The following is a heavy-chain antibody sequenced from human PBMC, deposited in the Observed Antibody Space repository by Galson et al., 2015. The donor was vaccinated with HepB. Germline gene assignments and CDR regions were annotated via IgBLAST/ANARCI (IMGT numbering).Heavy chain of an antibody. D-gene: IGHD6-19*01. V-gene: IGHV1-8*01. J-gene: IGHJ6*02. CDR2: MKPNSADT. CDR1: GYTFTNYD. Sequence: SVKVSCKAYGYTFTNYDVNWVRQATGQGLEWMGWMKPNSADTVYAKKFQGRVTMTRDTSTGTAFMELSSLRYEDTAVYYCARETPRFSSGWPKYYFYYYGMDVWGQGTTVTVSS. CDR3: ARETPRFSSGWPKYYFYYYGMDV.